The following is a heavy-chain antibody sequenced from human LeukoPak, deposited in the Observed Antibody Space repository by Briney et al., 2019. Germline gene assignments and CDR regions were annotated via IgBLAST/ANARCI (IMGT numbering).Heavy chain of an antibody. V-gene: IGHV1-46*01. J-gene: IGHJ4*02. CDR2: INPSGGST. CDR3: ARVVLDDVWGSYRPGYHFDY. Sequence: ASVKVTCKASGYTFISYYMHWVRQAPGQGLEWMGIINPSGGSTSYAQRFQGRVTMTRDTSTSTVYMELSSLRSEDTAVYYCARVVLDDVWGSYRPGYHFDYWGQGTLVTVSS. CDR1: GYTFISYY. D-gene: IGHD3-16*02.